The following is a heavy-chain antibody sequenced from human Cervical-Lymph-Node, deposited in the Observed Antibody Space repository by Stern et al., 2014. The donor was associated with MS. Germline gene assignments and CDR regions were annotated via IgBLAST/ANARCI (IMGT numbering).Heavy chain of an antibody. CDR3: ARGGSGSSNRFMDV. D-gene: IGHD6-19*01. V-gene: IGHV1-3*01. Sequence: QVQLVQSGAEVKKPGASVKVSCKASGYTFTSYAMHWVRQAPGQRLEWTGWINAGNGNTKYSQKFQGRVTITRDTSASTAYMELSSLRSEDTAVYYCARGGSGSSNRFMDVWGQGTTVTVSS. CDR1: GYTFTSYA. CDR2: INAGNGNT. J-gene: IGHJ6*02.